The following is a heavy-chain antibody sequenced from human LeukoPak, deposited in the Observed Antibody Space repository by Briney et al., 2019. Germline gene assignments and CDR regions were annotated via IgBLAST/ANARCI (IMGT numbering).Heavy chain of an antibody. D-gene: IGHD1-1*01. V-gene: IGHV3-21*01. CDR3: ARVDGIYYYYYMDV. Sequence: GGSLRLSCAASGFTFSSYSMNWVRQAPGKGLEWVSSISSSSSSYIYYADSMKGRFTISRDNAKNSLYLQMNSLRAEDTAVYYCARVDGIYYYYYMDVWGKGTTVTVSS. J-gene: IGHJ6*03. CDR2: ISSSSSSYI. CDR1: GFTFSSYS.